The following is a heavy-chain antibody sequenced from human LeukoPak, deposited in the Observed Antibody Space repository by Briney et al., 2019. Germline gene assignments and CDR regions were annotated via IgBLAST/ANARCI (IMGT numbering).Heavy chain of an antibody. Sequence: ASVKVSCKASGYTFTGYYMHWVRQAPGQGLEWMGWINPNSGGTNYAQKFQGRVTMTRDTSISTAYMELRRLRSDDTAVYYCATEGYYDSSGYPAAFDIWGQGTMVTVSS. D-gene: IGHD3-22*01. CDR3: ATEGYYDSSGYPAAFDI. V-gene: IGHV1-2*02. CDR2: INPNSGGT. CDR1: GYTFTGYY. J-gene: IGHJ3*02.